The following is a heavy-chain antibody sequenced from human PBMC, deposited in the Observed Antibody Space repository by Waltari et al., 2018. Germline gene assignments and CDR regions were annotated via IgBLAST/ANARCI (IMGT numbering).Heavy chain of an antibody. CDR1: GYSISSGYY. CDR3: ARLFAAAADNWFDP. V-gene: IGHV4-38-2*01. CDR2: IYHSGST. D-gene: IGHD6-13*01. J-gene: IGHJ5*02. Sequence: QVQLQESGPGLVKPSETLSLTCAVSGYSISSGYYWGRIRQPPGKGLEWIGSIYHSGSTYFNPSLKSRVTISVDTSKNQFSLKLSSVTAADTAVYYCARLFAAAADNWFDPWGQGTLVTVSS.